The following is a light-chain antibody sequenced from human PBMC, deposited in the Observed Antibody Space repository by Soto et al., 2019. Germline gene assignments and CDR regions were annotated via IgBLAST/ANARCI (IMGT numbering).Light chain of an antibody. CDR3: QQVKSYPYT. J-gene: IGKJ2*01. V-gene: IGKV1-9*01. CDR1: QAISDS. Sequence: IQLTQSPSSLSASVGDRVTITCRASQAISDSLVWYQQNPGQAPKLLIYAASTLQSGVPSRFSGSGSGTDFTLTISSLHPAYFATYYCQQVKSYPYTFGQGTKLEI. CDR2: AAS.